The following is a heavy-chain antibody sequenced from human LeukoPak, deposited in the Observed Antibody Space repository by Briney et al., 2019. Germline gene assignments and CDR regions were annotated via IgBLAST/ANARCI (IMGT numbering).Heavy chain of an antibody. CDR1: GFTFSSYS. J-gene: IGHJ4*02. V-gene: IGHV3-21*01. Sequence: GGSLRLSCAASGFTFSSYSMNWVRQAPGKGLEWVSSISSSSSYIYYADSVKGRFTISRDNAKNSLYLQMNSLRAEDTAVYYCARDPSGSTGYFDYWGQGILVTVSP. CDR2: ISSSSSYI. CDR3: ARDPSGSTGYFDY. D-gene: IGHD1-26*01.